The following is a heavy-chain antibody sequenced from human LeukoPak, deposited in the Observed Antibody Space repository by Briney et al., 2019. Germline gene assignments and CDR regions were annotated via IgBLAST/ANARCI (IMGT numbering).Heavy chain of an antibody. CDR1: GFTFGDYA. CDR2: IRSKAYGGTT. J-gene: IGHJ4*02. CDR3: TRVRGAKFDY. V-gene: IGHV3-49*04. Sequence: GGSLRLSCTASGFTFGDYAMSWVRQAPGKGLEWVGFIRSKAYGGTTEYAASVKGRFTISRDDSKSIAYLQMNSLKTEDTAVYYCTRVRGAKFDYWGQGTLVTVSS. D-gene: IGHD3-10*01.